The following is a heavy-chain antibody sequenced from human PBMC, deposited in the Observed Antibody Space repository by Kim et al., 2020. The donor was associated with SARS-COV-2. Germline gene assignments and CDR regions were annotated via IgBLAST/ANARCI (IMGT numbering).Heavy chain of an antibody. Sequence: GGSLRLSCAASGFTFSSYGMHWVRQAPGKGLEWVAVIWYDGSNKYYADSVKGRFTISRDNSKNTLYLQMNSLRAEDTAVYYCAKDLFWISGSSPGFDYWGQGTLVTVSS. D-gene: IGHD1-26*01. CDR3: AKDLFWISGSSPGFDY. J-gene: IGHJ4*02. CDR1: GFTFSSYG. CDR2: IWYDGSNK. V-gene: IGHV3-33*06.